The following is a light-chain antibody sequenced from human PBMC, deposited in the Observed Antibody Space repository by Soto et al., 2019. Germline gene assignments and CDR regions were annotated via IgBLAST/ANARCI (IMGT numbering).Light chain of an antibody. CDR2: GAS. CDR1: QSVSSN. CDR3: QHYDNLPSVT. Sequence: EMVMTQSPATLSVSPWERATLSCRASQSVSSNLAWYQQKPGQAPRLLIYGASTRATGIPARFSGSGSGTEFTLTISSLQSEDIATYYCQHYDNLPSVTFGQGTRLEIK. V-gene: IGKV3-15*01. J-gene: IGKJ5*01.